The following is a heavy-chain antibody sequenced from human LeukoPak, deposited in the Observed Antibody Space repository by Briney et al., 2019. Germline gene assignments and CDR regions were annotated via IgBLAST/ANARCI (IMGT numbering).Heavy chain of an antibody. J-gene: IGHJ4*02. V-gene: IGHV4-59*11. CDR3: ARATGGLTLFDY. Sequence: PSETLSLTCTVSRGSLSSHSWSWIRQPPGKGLDLIGSVSYSGFTKYNPSLESRVSMSVDTSKDQFSLRLSSVTAADTAFYYCARATGGLTLFDYWGQGTPVTVSS. D-gene: IGHD3-10*01. CDR1: RGSLSSHS. CDR2: VSYSGFT.